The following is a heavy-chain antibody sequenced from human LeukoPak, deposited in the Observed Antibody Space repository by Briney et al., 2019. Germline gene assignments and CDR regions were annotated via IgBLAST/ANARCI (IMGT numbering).Heavy chain of an antibody. CDR2: IYHGGNT. J-gene: IGHJ4*02. CDR3: ARQRLWLDY. D-gene: IGHD2-21*01. CDR1: GGSISSGNQY. Sequence: SETLSLTCTVSGGSISSGNQYWSWIRQPPGKGLEWIGHIYHGGNTYYNPSLKSRLTISVDRSKNQFSVKLTSVTAADTAVYYCARQRLWLDYWGQGTLVTVSS. V-gene: IGHV4-30-2*01.